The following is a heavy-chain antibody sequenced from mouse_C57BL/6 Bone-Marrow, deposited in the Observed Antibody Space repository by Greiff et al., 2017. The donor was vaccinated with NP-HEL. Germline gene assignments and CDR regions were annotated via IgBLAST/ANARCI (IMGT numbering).Heavy chain of an antibody. CDR3: AIRKGDSSGPYAMDY. CDR2: IWTGGGT. CDR1: GFSLTSYA. D-gene: IGHD3-2*02. Sequence: VKLVESGPGLVAPSQSLSITCTVSGFSLTSYAISWVRQPPGKGLEWLGVIWTGGGTNYNSARKSRLSISKDNSKSQVFLKMNSLQTDDTARYYCAIRKGDSSGPYAMDYWGQGTSVTVSS. V-gene: IGHV2-9-1*01. J-gene: IGHJ4*01.